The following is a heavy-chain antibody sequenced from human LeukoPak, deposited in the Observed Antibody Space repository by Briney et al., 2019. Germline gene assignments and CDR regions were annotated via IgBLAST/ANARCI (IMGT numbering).Heavy chain of an antibody. CDR3: ARDGSSFDY. D-gene: IGHD2-15*01. V-gene: IGHV3-7*01. CDR2: IKEDGSEK. Sequence: GGSLRLSCAASGFTFSNYWMSWVRQAPGKGLEWVANIKEDGSEKYYVDSVKGRFTISRDNAKNSLYLQMNSLRVADTALYYCARDGSSFDYWGQGGLVTVSS. CDR1: GFTFSNYW. J-gene: IGHJ4*02.